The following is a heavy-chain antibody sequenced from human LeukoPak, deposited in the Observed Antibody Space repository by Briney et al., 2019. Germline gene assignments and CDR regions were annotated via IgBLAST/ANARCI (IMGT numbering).Heavy chain of an antibody. V-gene: IGHV1-8*03. D-gene: IGHD3-22*01. CDR1: GYTFTGYY. Sequence: ASVKVSCKASGYTFTGYYMHWVRQAPGQGLEWMGWMNPNSGNTGYAQKFQGRVTITRNTSISTAYMELSSLRSEDTAVYYCARGPHYYDSSGYYLNYWGQGTLVTVSS. CDR3: ARGPHYYDSSGYYLNY. CDR2: MNPNSGNT. J-gene: IGHJ4*02.